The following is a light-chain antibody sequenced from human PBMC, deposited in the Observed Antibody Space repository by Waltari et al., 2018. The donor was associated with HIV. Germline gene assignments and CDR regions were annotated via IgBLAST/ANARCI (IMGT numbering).Light chain of an antibody. CDR3: QQYNKWPET. V-gene: IGKV3-15*01. J-gene: IGKJ1*01. Sequence: IVMTQSPATLSVSPGERATLSCRASQSVSTNLAWYQQKPGQAPRLLISGASTRATGLPARFSGSGSGTEFTLTISSLQSEDFAVYYCQQYNKWPETFGQGTKVE. CDR2: GAS. CDR1: QSVSTN.